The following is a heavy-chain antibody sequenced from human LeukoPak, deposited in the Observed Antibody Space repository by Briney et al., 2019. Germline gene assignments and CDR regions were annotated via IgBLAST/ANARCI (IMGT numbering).Heavy chain of an antibody. Sequence: NPSETLSLTCTVSGVSLTTHYWSWIRQPPGKGLEWIGSIYYSGSTRYNPSLQSRITISQDTSKNQFSLNLNSVTAADTAVYYCARPNSMIRGVPDAFDIWGQGTMVTVSS. CDR2: IYYSGST. CDR3: ARPNSMIRGVPDAFDI. J-gene: IGHJ3*02. V-gene: IGHV4-59*08. D-gene: IGHD3-10*01. CDR1: GVSLTTHY.